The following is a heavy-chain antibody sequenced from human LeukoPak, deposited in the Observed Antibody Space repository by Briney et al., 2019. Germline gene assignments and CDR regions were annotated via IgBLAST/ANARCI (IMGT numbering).Heavy chain of an antibody. J-gene: IGHJ5*02. Sequence: PGGSLRLSCAASGFTFSSYAMSWVRQAPGKGLEWVSTISGTGSSTYYADSAKGRFTISRDNSKDTLFLQLNSLTAADTAMYFCAKASVAIPQYCNSWGQGTLVTVCS. D-gene: IGHD2-2*02. V-gene: IGHV3-23*01. CDR3: AKASVAIPQYCNS. CDR2: ISGTGSST. CDR1: GFTFSSYA.